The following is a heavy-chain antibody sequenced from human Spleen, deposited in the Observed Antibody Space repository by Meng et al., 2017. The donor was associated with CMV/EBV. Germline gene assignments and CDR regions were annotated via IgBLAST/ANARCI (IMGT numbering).Heavy chain of an antibody. CDR3: ARDKEGLQDAFDI. J-gene: IGHJ3*02. CDR1: GGSLRGYY. V-gene: IGHV4-34*01. D-gene: IGHD4-11*01. CDR2: ISQSERT. Sequence: SETLSLTCSVSGGSLRGYYWSWIRQPPGKGLEWIGEISQSERTNYSPSLKSRLTMSLHTSEKRFSLQLNAVTAAETAVYYCARDKEGLQDAFDIWGQGTMVTVSS.